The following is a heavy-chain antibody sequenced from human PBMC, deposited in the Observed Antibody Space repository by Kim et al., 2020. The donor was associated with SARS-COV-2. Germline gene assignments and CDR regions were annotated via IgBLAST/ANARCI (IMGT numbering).Heavy chain of an antibody. CDR1: GFTFGDYA. V-gene: IGHV3-43*02. D-gene: IGHD6-13*01. Sequence: GGSLRLSCGASGFTFGDYAMHWVRQAPGKGLEWVSLISGDGGTTYYADSVRGRFTISRDNSKNSLYLQMNSLRTEDSALYYCPMWAEQQRGFDYWGQGTLVTVSS. CDR3: PMWAEQQRGFDY. CDR2: ISGDGGTT. J-gene: IGHJ4*02.